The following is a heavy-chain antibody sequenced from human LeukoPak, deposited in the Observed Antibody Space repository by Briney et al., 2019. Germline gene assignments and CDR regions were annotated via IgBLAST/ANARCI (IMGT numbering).Heavy chain of an antibody. CDR2: IIRSSTTI. J-gene: IGHJ3*02. V-gene: IGHV3-48*01. CDR1: GFIFSSYS. Sequence: GGSLRSSCAASGFIFSSYSMNWVRQAPGKGLEWVSYIIRSSTTIYYTDSVKGRFTISRDNVKNSLYLQMNSLRAEDTVLYYCAIECGYRSSAFEIWGQGTMVTVSS. CDR3: AIECGYRSSAFEI. D-gene: IGHD5-18*01.